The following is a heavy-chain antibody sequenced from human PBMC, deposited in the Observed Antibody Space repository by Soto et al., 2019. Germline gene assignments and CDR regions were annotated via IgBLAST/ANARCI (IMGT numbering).Heavy chain of an antibody. CDR1: GFSFSSFS. Sequence: VQLVESGGGLVQPGGSLRLSCAASGFSFSSFSMNWVRQAPGKGLEWVSYIRSSSSTIYYADSVKGRFTISRDNAKNSLYLQMNSLRDEDTAVYYCARDYGNSNPAPYNYYFAMDVWGQGTAVTVSS. CDR3: ARDYGNSNPAPYNYYFAMDV. V-gene: IGHV3-48*02. CDR2: IRSSSSTI. D-gene: IGHD4-4*01. J-gene: IGHJ6*02.